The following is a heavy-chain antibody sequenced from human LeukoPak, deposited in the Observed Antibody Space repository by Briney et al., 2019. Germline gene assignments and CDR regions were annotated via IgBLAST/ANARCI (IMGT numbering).Heavy chain of an antibody. V-gene: IGHV1-2*02. D-gene: IGHD5-18*01. CDR1: GYTFTGYY. CDR3: ARDFRAAMVSDWFDP. CDR2: INPNSGGT. Sequence: GASVKVSCKASGYTFTGYYMHWVRQAPGQGLEWMGWINPNSGGTNYAQKFQGRVTMTRDTSISTAYMELSRLRSDDTAVYYCARDFRAAMVSDWFDPWGQGTLVTVPS. J-gene: IGHJ5*02.